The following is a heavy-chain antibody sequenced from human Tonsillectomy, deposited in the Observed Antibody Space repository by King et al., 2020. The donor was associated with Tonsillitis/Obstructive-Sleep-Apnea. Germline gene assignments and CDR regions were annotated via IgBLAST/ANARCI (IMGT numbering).Heavy chain of an antibody. D-gene: IGHD4-23*01. CDR1: GGSFSGYY. CDR2: INHSGST. Sequence: VQLQQWGAGLLKPSETLSLTCAVYGGSFSGYYWSWIRQPPGKGLEWIGEINHSGSTNYNPSLKSRVTISVDTSKNQFSLKLSSVTAADTAVYYCASLQPIRGLRWNWGQGTLVTVSS. V-gene: IGHV4-34*01. CDR3: ASLQPIRGLRWN. J-gene: IGHJ4*02.